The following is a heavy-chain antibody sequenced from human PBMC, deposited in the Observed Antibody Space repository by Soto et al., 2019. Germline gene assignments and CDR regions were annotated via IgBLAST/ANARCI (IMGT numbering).Heavy chain of an antibody. Sequence: SETLSRTCPVSGGSISSGDYYWSWIRQPPGKGLEWIGYIYYSGSTYYNPSLKSRVTISVDTSKNQFSLKLSSVTAADAAVYYCAGRRPPRRRYYYFGMDDWGEGTT. CDR3: AGRRPPRRRYYYFGMDD. D-gene: IGHD6-25*01. J-gene: IGHJ6*02. CDR1: GGSISSGDYY. V-gene: IGHV4-30-4*02. CDR2: IYYSGST.